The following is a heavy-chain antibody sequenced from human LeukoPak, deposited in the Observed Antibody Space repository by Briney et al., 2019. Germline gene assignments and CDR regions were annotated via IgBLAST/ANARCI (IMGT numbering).Heavy chain of an antibody. V-gene: IGHV3-53*01. CDR3: AGSGSYYRGAFDI. CDR2: IYSGGST. J-gene: IGHJ3*02. D-gene: IGHD1-26*01. Sequence: PGGSLSLSCAASGFTVSSIYMSWVRQAPGKGLEWVSVIYSGGSTYYADSVKGRFTISRDNSKNTLYLQMNSLRAEDTAVYYCAGSGSYYRGAFDIWGQGTMVTVSS. CDR1: GFTVSSIY.